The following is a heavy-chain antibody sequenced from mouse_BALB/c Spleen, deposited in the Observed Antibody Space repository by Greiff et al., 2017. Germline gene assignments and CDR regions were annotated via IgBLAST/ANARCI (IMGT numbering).Heavy chain of an antibody. CDR2: ILPGSGST. V-gene: IGHV1-9*01. J-gene: IGHJ3*01. CDR1: GYTFSSYS. Sequence: VQLQQSGAELMKPGASVKISCKATGYTFSSYSIEWVKQSPGHGLEWIGEILPGSGSTNYNEKFKGKAKFTADTSSNTAYMQLRSLTSEDSAVYYCARGEGYGDPLAYWGQGTLVTVSA. CDR3: ARGEGYGDPLAY. D-gene: IGHD2-13*01.